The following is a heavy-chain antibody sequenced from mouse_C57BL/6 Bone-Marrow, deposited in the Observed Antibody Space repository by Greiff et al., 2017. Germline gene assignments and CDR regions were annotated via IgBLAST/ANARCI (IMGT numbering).Heavy chain of an antibody. CDR3: TAGTTVVAHFDY. J-gene: IGHJ2*01. CDR2: IRLKSDNYAT. Sequence: EVKVEESGGGLVQPGGSMKLSCVASGFTFSNYWMNWVRQSPEKGLEWVAQIRLKSDNYATHYAESVKGRFTISRDDSKSSVYLQMNNLRAEDTRIYYCTAGTTVVAHFDYWGQGTTLTVSS. V-gene: IGHV6-3*01. D-gene: IGHD1-1*01. CDR1: GFTFSNYW.